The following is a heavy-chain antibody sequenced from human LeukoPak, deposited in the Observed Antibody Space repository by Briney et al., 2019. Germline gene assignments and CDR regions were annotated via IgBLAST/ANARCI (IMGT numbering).Heavy chain of an antibody. V-gene: IGHV3-23*01. J-gene: IGHJ4*02. D-gene: IGHD7-27*01. CDR2: ITTGDGNT. CDR3: AKDGGLWVSAHWGDS. CDR1: GFRFRSYG. Sequence: GMSLRLSCAAFGFRFRSYGMYWVRQAPGKGLEWVSTITTGDGNTYYADSVKGRFTVSRDDSKNTLYLQMNSLRAEDTAVYYCAKDGGLWVSAHWGDSWGRGTLVTVSS.